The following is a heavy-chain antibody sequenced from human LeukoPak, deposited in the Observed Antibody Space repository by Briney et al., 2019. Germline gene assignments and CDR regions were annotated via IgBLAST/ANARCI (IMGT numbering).Heavy chain of an antibody. V-gene: IGHV4-34*01. Sequence: SETLSLTCTVSGGSISSYYWNWIRQPPGKWLEWIGEINHSGSTNYNPSLKSRVTISVDTSKNQFSLKLSSVTAADTAVYYCARGQDYYYYYMDVWGKGTTVTVSS. CDR3: ARGQDYYYYYMDV. CDR1: GGSISSYY. J-gene: IGHJ6*03. CDR2: INHSGST.